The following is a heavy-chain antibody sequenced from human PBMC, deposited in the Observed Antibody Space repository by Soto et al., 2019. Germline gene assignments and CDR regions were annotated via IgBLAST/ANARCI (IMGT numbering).Heavy chain of an antibody. D-gene: IGHD3-22*01. CDR2: INHSGST. CDR3: ARTPYSGYLWFDP. J-gene: IGHJ5*02. CDR1: GESFSAYY. Sequence: TSETLSLTCAFYGESFSAYYWTWIRQPPGKGLEWIGEINHSGSTKYNPSLRSRVTVSVDTSKHQFSLKLSSVTAADTAMYYCARTPYSGYLWFDPWGQGTLVTVSS. V-gene: IGHV4-34*01.